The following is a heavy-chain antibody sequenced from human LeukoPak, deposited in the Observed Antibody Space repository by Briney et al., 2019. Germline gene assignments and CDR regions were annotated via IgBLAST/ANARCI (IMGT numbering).Heavy chain of an antibody. CDR1: GYTFTSYD. D-gene: IGHD3-9*01. J-gene: IGHJ5*02. Sequence: GASVKVSCKASGYTFTSYDINWVRQATGQGLEWMGWMNPSSGNTGYAQKFQGRVTMTRNTSISTAYMELSSLRSEDTAVYYCASVGYDILTGYYRRGWFDPWGQGTLVTVSS. V-gene: IGHV1-8*01. CDR3: ASVGYDILTGYYRRGWFDP. CDR2: MNPSSGNT.